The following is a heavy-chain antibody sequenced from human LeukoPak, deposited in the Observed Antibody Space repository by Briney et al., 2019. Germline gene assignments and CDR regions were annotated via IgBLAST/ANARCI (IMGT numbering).Heavy chain of an antibody. CDR1: GFTVSSNF. CDR2: IFSDGTT. V-gene: IGHV3-53*01. CDR3: ARAFFEWELLSYFDY. Sequence: PGGSLRLSCAASGFTVSSNFMSWVRQAPGKGLEWVSVIFSDGTTYYADSVKGRFTISRDNSKNTLYLQMNSLRAEDTAVYYCARAFFEWELLSYFDYWGQGTLVTVSS. J-gene: IGHJ4*02. D-gene: IGHD1-26*01.